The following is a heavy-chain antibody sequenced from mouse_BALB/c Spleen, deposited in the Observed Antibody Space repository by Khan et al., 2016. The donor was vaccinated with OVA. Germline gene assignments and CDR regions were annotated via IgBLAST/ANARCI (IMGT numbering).Heavy chain of an antibody. V-gene: IGHV1S41*01. D-gene: IGHD1-1*01. CDR1: GYTFTSYW. Sequence: DLVKPGASVKLSCKASGYTFTSYWINWIKQRPGQGLEWIGRIGPGSGSTSYNEMFTGKATLTVDTTPCTAYIQLSSQSPEDSAVYYCSASNYYVNSLYAMDYWGQGTSVTVSS. CDR2: IGPGSGST. J-gene: IGHJ4*01. CDR3: SASNYYVNSLYAMDY.